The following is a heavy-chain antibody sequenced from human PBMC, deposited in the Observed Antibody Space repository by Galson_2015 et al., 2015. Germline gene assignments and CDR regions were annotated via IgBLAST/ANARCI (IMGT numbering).Heavy chain of an antibody. D-gene: IGHD3-10*01. CDR1: GFIFGTQS. CDR2: ISSVSSSI. CDR3: ARGLGSTNKRDHRFDS. J-gene: IGHJ5*01. V-gene: IGHV3-48*02. Sequence: SLRLSCAASGFIFGTQSMNWVRQAPGKGLEWGSYISSVSSSINYADSVKGRFTIYRDNAQNSLYLQMNNLRDEDTAVYYCARGLGSTNKRDHRFDSWGQGTLVTVSS.